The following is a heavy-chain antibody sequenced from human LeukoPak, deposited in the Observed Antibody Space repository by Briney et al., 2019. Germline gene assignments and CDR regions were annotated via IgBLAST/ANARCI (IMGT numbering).Heavy chain of an antibody. J-gene: IGHJ5*02. CDR3: ARDRYSGSYFYEYNWFDP. D-gene: IGHD1-26*01. CDR1: GFTFDDYG. V-gene: IGHV3-20*04. CDR2: INWNGGST. Sequence: PGGSLRLSCAASGFTFDDYGMSWVRQAPGKGLEWVSGINWNGGSTGYADSVKGRFTISRDNAKNSLYLQMNSLRAEDTALYYCARDRYSGSYFYEYNWFDPWGQGTLVTVSS.